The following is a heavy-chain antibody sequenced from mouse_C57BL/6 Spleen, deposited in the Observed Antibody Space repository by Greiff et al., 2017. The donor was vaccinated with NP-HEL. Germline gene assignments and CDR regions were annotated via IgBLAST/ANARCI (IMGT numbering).Heavy chain of an antibody. J-gene: IGHJ4*01. CDR2: IDPSDSYT. V-gene: IGHV1-50*01. Sequence: QVQLQQSGAELVKPGASVQLSCKASGYTFTSYWMQGVKQRHGPGLEWMGEIDPSDSYTNYNQKFKGKATLTVDTSSSTAYMQRSSLTSEDSAVYYCARPFYDYDKGGYAMDYWGQGTSVTVSS. CDR3: ARPFYDYDKGGYAMDY. CDR1: GYTFTSYW. D-gene: IGHD2-4*01.